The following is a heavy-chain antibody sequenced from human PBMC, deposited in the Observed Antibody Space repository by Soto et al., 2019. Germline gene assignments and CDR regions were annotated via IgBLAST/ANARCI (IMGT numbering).Heavy chain of an antibody. V-gene: IGHV3-13*01. CDR1: GFTFSGSD. CDR3: ARGQEVGAHFFDS. Sequence: GGSLRLSCEASGFTFSGSDMHWVRQPTGKGLEWVSTIGTAGDTYYAVSVKGRFTISRDNAKNSLSLQMNSLRAGDTAVYFCARGQEVGAHFFDSWGQGTQVTDSS. CDR2: IGTAGDT. J-gene: IGHJ4*02. D-gene: IGHD2-15*01.